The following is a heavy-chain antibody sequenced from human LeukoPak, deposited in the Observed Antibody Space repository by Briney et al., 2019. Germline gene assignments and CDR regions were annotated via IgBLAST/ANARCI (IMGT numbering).Heavy chain of an antibody. V-gene: IGHV3-21*01. J-gene: IGHJ4*02. CDR2: ISSSSSYI. CDR3: ARDLGSGSWPLDY. D-gene: IGHD3-10*02. Sequence: GGSLRLSCAASGFTFSNYWMHWVRQAPGKGLEWVSSISSSSSYIYYADSVKGRFTISRDNAKNSLYLQMNSLRAEDTAVYYCARDLGSGSWPLDYWGQGTLVTVSS. CDR1: GFTFSNYW.